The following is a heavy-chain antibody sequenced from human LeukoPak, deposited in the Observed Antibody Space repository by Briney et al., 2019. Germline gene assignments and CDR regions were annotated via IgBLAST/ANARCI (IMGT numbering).Heavy chain of an antibody. CDR1: GYTFTGYY. CDR2: INPNSGGT. J-gene: IGHJ4*02. D-gene: IGHD1-7*01. V-gene: IGHV1-2*02. CDR3: ARVFRLELEQIETFDY. Sequence: ASVKVSCKASGYTFTGYYMHWVRQAPGQGLEWMGWINPNSGGTNYAQKFQGRVTMTRDTSISTAYMDLSRLTSDDTAVYYCARVFRLELEQIETFDYWGQGTLVTVSS.